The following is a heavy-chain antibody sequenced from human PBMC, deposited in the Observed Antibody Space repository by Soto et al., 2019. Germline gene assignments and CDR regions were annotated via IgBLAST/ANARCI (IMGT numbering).Heavy chain of an antibody. CDR2: VNHSGST. J-gene: IGHJ6*02. Sequence: QVQLQQWGAGLLKPSETLSHTCAVYGGSFSGYYWTWIRQPPGKGLEWIGEVNHSGSTKYNPSLKSRVTILRDASKNQFSLRLTSVTAADTAVYYCARNAPVYYLGSGASAKDYYYYGMDVWGRGTTVTV. V-gene: IGHV4-34*01. D-gene: IGHD3-10*01. CDR3: ARNAPVYYLGSGASAKDYYYYGMDV. CDR1: GGSFSGYY.